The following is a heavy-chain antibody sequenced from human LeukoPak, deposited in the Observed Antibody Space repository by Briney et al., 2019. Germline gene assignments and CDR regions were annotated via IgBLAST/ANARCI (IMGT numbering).Heavy chain of an antibody. CDR2: INHSGIT. CDR1: GGSFSTNY. V-gene: IGHV4-34*01. J-gene: IGHJ4*02. Sequence: PSGTLSLTCGVSGGSFSTNYWSWIRQSSEKGLEWIGEINHSGITNYSPSLKSRLSISIDTSKNQFSLKLSSVTAADTAVYYCVRLGRNFGYYFFDSWAQGTLVTVSS. D-gene: IGHD3-22*01. CDR3: VRLGRNFGYYFFDS.